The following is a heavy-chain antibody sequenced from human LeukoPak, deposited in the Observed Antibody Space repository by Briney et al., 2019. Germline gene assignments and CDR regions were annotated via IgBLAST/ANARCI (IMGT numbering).Heavy chain of an antibody. V-gene: IGHV4-4*07. D-gene: IGHD2-15*01. CDR1: GGSISSYY. Sequence: KPSETLSLTCTVSGGSISSYYWSWIRQPAGKGLEWIGRIYTSGSTNYNPSLKSRVTMSVDTSKNQFSLKLSSATAADTAVYYCARDRESGYCSGGSCYSYNWFDPWGQGTLVAVSS. CDR3: ARDRESGYCSGGSCYSYNWFDP. CDR2: IYTSGST. J-gene: IGHJ5*02.